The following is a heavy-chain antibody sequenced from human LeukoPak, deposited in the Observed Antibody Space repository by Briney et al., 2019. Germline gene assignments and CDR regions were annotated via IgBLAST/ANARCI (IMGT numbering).Heavy chain of an antibody. CDR2: ISYDGSNK. CDR3: ASGFIAADLYYFDY. V-gene: IGHV3-30-3*01. Sequence: PGRSLRLSCAASGFTFSSYAMHWVRQAPGKGLEWVAVISYDGSNKYYADSVKGRFTISRDNSKNTLYLQMNSLRAEDTAVYYCASGFIAADLYYFDYWGQGTLVTVSS. J-gene: IGHJ4*02. CDR1: GFTFSSYA. D-gene: IGHD6-25*01.